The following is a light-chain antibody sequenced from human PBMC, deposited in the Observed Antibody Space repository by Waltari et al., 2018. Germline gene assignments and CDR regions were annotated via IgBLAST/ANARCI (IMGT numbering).Light chain of an antibody. CDR1: QSVSSSY. CDR2: GAS. J-gene: IGKJ3*01. V-gene: IGKV3-20*01. CDR3: QQYGSSPRT. Sequence: EIVLTQSPGTLSLSPGERATLSCRASQSVSSSYLAWYQQKPGQAPRRLIYGASRRATGIPDRFSGSGSGTDFTLTISRLEPEDLAVYYCQQYGSSPRTFGPGTKVDIK.